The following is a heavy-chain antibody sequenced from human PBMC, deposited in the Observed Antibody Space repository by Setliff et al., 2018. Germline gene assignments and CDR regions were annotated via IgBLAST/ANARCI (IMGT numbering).Heavy chain of an antibody. CDR3: ARGKGVISLDY. Sequence: GESLKISCKGSGYSFSNFWIGWVRQMPGKGLERMGIIYPGDSHTRYSPSFQGQVTVSRDNSRNTLYLDMNSLRGEDTAVYYCARGKGVISLDYWGQGTLVTVSS. J-gene: IGHJ4*02. CDR1: GYSFSNFW. D-gene: IGHD3-10*01. CDR2: IYPGDSHT. V-gene: IGHV5-51*01.